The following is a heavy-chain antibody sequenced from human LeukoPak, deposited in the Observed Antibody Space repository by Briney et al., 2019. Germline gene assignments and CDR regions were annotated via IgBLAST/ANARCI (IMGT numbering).Heavy chain of an antibody. CDR2: INSDGSST. J-gene: IGHJ4*02. V-gene: IGHV3-74*01. CDR1: GFTFSSYW. CDR3: ASEDYGGNSG. D-gene: IGHD4-23*01. Sequence: GGSLSLSCAASGFTFSSYWMHWLRQAPGKGLVWVSRINSDGSSTSYADSVKGRFTISRDNAKNALYLQMNSLRAEDTAVYYCASEDYGGNSGWGQGTLVTVSS.